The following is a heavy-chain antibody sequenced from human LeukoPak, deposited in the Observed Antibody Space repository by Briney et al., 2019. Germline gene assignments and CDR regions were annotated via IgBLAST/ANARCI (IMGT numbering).Heavy chain of an antibody. CDR3: AGGPYYYYGMDV. V-gene: IGHV3-23*01. D-gene: IGHD2-15*01. Sequence: GGSLRLSCAASGFTFSSYAMSWVRQAPGKGLEWVSAISGSGGSTYYADSVKSRFTISRDNSKNTLYLQMNSLRAEDTAVYYCAGGPYYYYGMDVWGQGTTVTVSS. CDR2: ISGSGGST. CDR1: GFTFSSYA. J-gene: IGHJ6*02.